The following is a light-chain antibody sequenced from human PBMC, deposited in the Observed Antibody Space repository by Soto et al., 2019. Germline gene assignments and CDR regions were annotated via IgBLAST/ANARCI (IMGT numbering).Light chain of an antibody. CDR1: SSDVGGYNY. CDR2: DVS. CDR3: SSYTSSSTGV. Sequence: QYALTQPACVSGSPGQSITISCTGTSSDVGGYNYVSWYQQHPGKAPKLMIYDVSNRPSGVSNRFSGSKSGNTASLTISGLQAEDEADYYCSSYTSSSTGVFGTGTKLTVL. V-gene: IGLV2-14*01. J-gene: IGLJ1*01.